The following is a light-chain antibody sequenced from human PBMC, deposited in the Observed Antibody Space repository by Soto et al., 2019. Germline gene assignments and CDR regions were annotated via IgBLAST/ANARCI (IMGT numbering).Light chain of an antibody. CDR2: DVS. V-gene: IGLV2-14*01. Sequence: QSVLTQPASVSGSPGQSITISCTGTSSDVGGYNYVSWYQQYPGKAPKLMIYDVSNRPSGVSNRFSGSKSGNTASLTISGLQAEDEADYYCSSYTISSTLVFGGGTQLTVL. CDR3: SSYTISSTLV. J-gene: IGLJ2*01. CDR1: SSDVGGYNY.